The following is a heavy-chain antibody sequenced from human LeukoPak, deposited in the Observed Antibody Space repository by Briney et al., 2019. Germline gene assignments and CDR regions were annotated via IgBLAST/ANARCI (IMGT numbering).Heavy chain of an antibody. CDR2: IDTNTGNP. J-gene: IGHJ4*02. CDR1: GYTFTSYA. Sequence: ASVKVSCKASGYTFTSYAMNWVRQAPGQGLEWMGWIDTNTGNPTYAQGFTGRFVFSLDTSVSTAYLQISSLKAEDTAVYYCARDPLNYGSGSYYTDWGQGTLVTVSS. D-gene: IGHD3-10*01. CDR3: ARDPLNYGSGSYYTD. V-gene: IGHV7-4-1*02.